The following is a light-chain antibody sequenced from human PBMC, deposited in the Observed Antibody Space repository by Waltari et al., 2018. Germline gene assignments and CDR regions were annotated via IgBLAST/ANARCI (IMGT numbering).Light chain of an antibody. CDR2: EVS. J-gene: IGLJ2*01. V-gene: IGLV2-8*01. CDR3: SSYAGIIFVV. CDR1: SSDVGGYNF. Sequence: QAALTQPPSASGSRGQSVTISCTGTSSDVGGYNFVSWYQQHPGKAPKLIIYEVSKRPSGGPHLFSGSKSGNAASLTVSGLRSEDDADYYFSSYAGIIFVVFGGVTKLTVL.